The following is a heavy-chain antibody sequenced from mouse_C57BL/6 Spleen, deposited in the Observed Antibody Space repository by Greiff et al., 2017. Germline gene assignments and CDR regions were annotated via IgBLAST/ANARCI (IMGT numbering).Heavy chain of an antibody. CDR3: AREDIYYGNSLAY. CDR2: ISGGGGNT. CDR1: GFTFSSYT. J-gene: IGHJ3*01. V-gene: IGHV5-9*01. D-gene: IGHD2-1*01. Sequence: EVQLVESGGGLVKPGGSLKLSCAASGFTFSSYTMSWVRQTPEKRLEWVATISGGGGNTYYPDSVKGRFTISRDNAKNTLYLQMSSLRSEDTALYYCAREDIYYGNSLAYWGQGTLVTVSA.